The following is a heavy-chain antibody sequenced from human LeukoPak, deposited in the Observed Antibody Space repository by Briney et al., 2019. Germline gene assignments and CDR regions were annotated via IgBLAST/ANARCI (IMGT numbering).Heavy chain of an antibody. CDR3: AKNDPIVGATHFDY. CDR1: GFTFSTYA. CDR2: ISGSGGTT. Sequence: GGSLRLSCAASGFTFSTYAITWVRQAPGKGLEWVLTISGSGGTTYYADSVKGRFTISRDNSRNTLYLQLNSLRAEDTAVYYCAKNDPIVGATHFDYWGQGTLVTVSS. J-gene: IGHJ4*02. V-gene: IGHV3-23*01. D-gene: IGHD1-26*01.